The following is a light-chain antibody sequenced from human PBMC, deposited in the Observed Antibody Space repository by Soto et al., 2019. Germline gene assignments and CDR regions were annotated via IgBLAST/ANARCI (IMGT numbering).Light chain of an antibody. V-gene: IGKV3D-20*02. J-gene: IGKJ2*01. CDR2: GAS. CDR3: QQRTNWPL. Sequence: EIVLTQSPGTLSLSPGERATLSCGASQSLSSNSLAWYQQKPGQAPRLLIYGASSRATGIPDRFSGSGSGTDFTLTISRLEPKDFAVYYCQQRTNWPLFGQGTKLQIK. CDR1: QSLSSNS.